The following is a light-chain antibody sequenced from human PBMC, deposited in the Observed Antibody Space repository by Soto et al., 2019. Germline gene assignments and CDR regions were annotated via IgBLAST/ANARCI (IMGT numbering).Light chain of an antibody. CDR3: QSYDSSLSGYV. CDR2: DNS. CDR1: SSNIGSDY. J-gene: IGLJ1*01. V-gene: IGLV1-40*01. Sequence: QSVLTQPPSVSGTPGQRVTISCSGSSSNIGSDYVYWFQQLPGTAPKVLIYDNSNRPSGVPDRFSGSKSGTSASLAITGLQAEDEADYYCQSYDSSLSGYVFGTETKLTVL.